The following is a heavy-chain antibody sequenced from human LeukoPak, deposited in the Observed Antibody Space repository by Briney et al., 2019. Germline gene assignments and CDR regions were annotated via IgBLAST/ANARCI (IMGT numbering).Heavy chain of an antibody. D-gene: IGHD2-21*01. CDR1: GGSISSGGYY. CDR2: IYHSGST. V-gene: IGHV4-30-2*01. J-gene: IGHJ4*02. Sequence: PSQTLSLTCTVSGGSISSGGYYWSWIRQLPGKGLEWIGYIYHSGSTYYNPSLKSRVTISVDRSKNQFSLKLSSVTAADTAVYYCAREAYCGGDCYIGSLYYFDYWGQGTLVTVSS. CDR3: AREAYCGGDCYIGSLYYFDY.